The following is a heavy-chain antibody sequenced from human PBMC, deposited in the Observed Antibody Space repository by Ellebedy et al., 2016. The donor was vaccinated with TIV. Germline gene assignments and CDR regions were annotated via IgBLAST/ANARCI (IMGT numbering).Heavy chain of an antibody. V-gene: IGHV3-48*04. CDR1: GFSFSSYS. CDR3: VRDSPVGQQLENIY. J-gene: IGHJ4*02. CDR2: ISSSSSNI. Sequence: GESLKISXAASGFSFSSYSMHWVRQAPGKGLERVSYISSSSSNIYYADSVKGRFTISRDNAKNSLYLQMNSLRAEDTAVYYCVRDSPVGQQLENIYWGQGTLVTVSS. D-gene: IGHD1-1*01.